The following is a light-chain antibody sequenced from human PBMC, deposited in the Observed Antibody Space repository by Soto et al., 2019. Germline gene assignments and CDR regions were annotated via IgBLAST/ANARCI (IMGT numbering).Light chain of an antibody. CDR2: AAS. V-gene: IGKV1-39*01. CDR1: PSISSY. J-gene: IGKJ4*02. Sequence: DIQMTQSPSSLSASVGDRVTITCRASPSISSYLNWYQQKPGKTPKLLISAASSLQSGVQSRFKGSGSVTDFTLAISSLQPEDLVKYYCQQSYSTPQTVDGGTEVEIK. CDR3: QQSYSTPQT.